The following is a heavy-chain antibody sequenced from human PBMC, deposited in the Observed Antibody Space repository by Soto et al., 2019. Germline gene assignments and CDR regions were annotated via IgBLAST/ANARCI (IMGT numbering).Heavy chain of an antibody. CDR3: AKDWATVTFFDY. D-gene: IGHD4-17*01. CDR1: GFTFSSYG. CDR2: ISYDGSNK. Sequence: QVQLVESGGGVVQPGRSLRLSCAASGFTFSSYGMHWVRQAPGKGLEWVAVISYDGSNKYYADSVKGRFTISRDNSKNTLYLQMNSLRAEDTAVYYCAKDWATVTFFDYWGQGTLVTVSS. V-gene: IGHV3-30*18. J-gene: IGHJ4*02.